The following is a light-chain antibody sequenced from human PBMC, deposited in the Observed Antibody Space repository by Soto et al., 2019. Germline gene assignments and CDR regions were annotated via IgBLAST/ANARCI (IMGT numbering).Light chain of an antibody. V-gene: IGLV2-8*01. CDR2: EVS. CDR1: SNDVGGYNF. Sequence: QPVLTQPPSASGSPGQSVTISCTGTSNDVGGYNFVSWYQQHPGKAPKLMIYEVSERPSGVPDRFSGSKSGNTASLTVSGLQAEDEADYYCSSYAGSNIVVFGGGTKLTVL. J-gene: IGLJ2*01. CDR3: SSYAGSNIVV.